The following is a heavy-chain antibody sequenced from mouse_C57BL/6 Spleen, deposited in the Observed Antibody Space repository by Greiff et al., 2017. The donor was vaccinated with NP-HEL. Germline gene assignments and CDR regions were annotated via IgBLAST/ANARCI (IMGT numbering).Heavy chain of an antibody. CDR3: ARGDSNSFAY. CDR1: GYSFTSYY. J-gene: IGHJ3*01. Sequence: VKLVESGPELVKPGASVKISCKASGYSFTSYYIHWVKQRPGQGLEWIGWIYPGSGNTKYNEKFKGKATLTADTSSSTAYMQLSSLTSEDSAVYYCARGDSNSFAYWGQGTLVTVSA. V-gene: IGHV1-66*01. CDR2: IYPGSGNT. D-gene: IGHD2-5*01.